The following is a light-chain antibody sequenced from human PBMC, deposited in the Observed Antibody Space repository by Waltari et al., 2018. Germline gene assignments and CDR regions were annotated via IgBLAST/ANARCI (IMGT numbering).Light chain of an antibody. CDR3: QVWDDTTNSGV. J-gene: IGLJ3*02. V-gene: IGLV3-21*04. CDR1: NIESKS. Sequence: YVLTQPPSVSVAPGKTATVTCGGENIESKSVNWYQQKPGQAPVLVLFYDSDRPSGIPDRFSGSNAGNTATLTISWVEAGDEADYHCQVWDDTTNSGVFGGGTRLTVL. CDR2: YDS.